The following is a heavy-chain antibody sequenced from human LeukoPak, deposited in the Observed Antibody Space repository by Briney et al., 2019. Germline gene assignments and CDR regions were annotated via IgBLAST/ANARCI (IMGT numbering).Heavy chain of an antibody. Sequence: GGSLRLSCAASGFTFSSYAMHWVRQAPGKGLEWVAVISYDGSNKYYADSVKGRFTISRDNSKNTLYLQMNSLRAEGTAVYYCARGGHNYYGMDVWGQGTTVTVSS. CDR3: ARGGHNYYGMDV. CDR1: GFTFSSYA. V-gene: IGHV3-30*04. J-gene: IGHJ6*02. CDR2: ISYDGSNK. D-gene: IGHD1-26*01.